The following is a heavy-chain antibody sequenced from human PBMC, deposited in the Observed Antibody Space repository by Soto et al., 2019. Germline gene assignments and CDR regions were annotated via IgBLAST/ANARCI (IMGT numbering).Heavy chain of an antibody. D-gene: IGHD6-6*01. J-gene: IGHJ4*02. V-gene: IGHV4-4*02. CDR1: SGSFGSGIW. CDR2: LYHTGNT. CDR3: AGATRLSPFGF. Sequence: VQLQESGPGLVEPSGTLSLTCTASSGSFGSGIWWSWVRQPPGKGLEWIGELYHTGNTHYNPSLKSRLTMSVDESKSRFSLSLSSVTAADTAVYYCAGATRLSPFGFWGRGTLVTVSS.